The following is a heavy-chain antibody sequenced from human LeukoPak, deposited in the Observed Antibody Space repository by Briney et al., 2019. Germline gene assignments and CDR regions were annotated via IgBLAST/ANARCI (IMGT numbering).Heavy chain of an antibody. CDR2: ISSSGSTI. D-gene: IGHD3-9*01. CDR3: ARNPPGIYDILTGSYDGYFDY. Sequence: GGSLRLSCAASGFTFSSYEMNWVRQAPGKGLEWVSYISSSGSTIYYADSVKGRFTISRDNAENSLYLQMNSLRAEDTAVYYCARNPPGIYDILTGSYDGYFDYWGQGTLVTVSS. CDR1: GFTFSSYE. V-gene: IGHV3-48*03. J-gene: IGHJ4*02.